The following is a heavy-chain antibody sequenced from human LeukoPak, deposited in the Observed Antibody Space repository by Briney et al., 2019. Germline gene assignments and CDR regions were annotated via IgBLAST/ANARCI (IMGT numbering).Heavy chain of an antibody. V-gene: IGHV4-59*08. CDR1: GGSISGYF. J-gene: IGHJ3*02. CDR2: IYYRGST. CDR3: ASLSYTAFDI. D-gene: IGHD3-16*02. Sequence: SETLSLTCTVSGGSISGYFWSWIRQPPGKGLEWIGYIYYRGSTNYNPSLKSRVTISVDTSKNQFSLKLSSVTAADTAVYYCASLSYTAFDIWGQGTMVTVSS.